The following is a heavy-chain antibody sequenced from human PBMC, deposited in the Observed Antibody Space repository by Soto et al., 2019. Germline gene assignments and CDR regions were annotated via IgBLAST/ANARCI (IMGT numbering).Heavy chain of an antibody. D-gene: IGHD3-16*01. V-gene: IGHV4-59*02. Sequence: PSETLSLPCTGSGDSVMTYYWSWIRQPPGKGLEWIGSIAYSGSSNYNPSLKSRVTTSLDTSKNQFSLKLSSVMAADTAVYYCARGSLRSRVDYWGQGTLLTVSS. CDR3: ARGSLRSRVDY. J-gene: IGHJ4*02. CDR2: IAYSGSS. CDR1: GDSVMTYY.